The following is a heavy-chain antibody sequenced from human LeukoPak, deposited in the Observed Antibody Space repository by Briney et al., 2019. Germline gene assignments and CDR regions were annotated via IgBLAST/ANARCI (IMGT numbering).Heavy chain of an antibody. CDR1: GYTFTGYY. CDR3: ARESQSLTYSSGWYRGGDAFDI. CDR2: INPNSGGT. J-gene: IGHJ3*02. V-gene: IGHV1-2*02. Sequence: ASVKVSCKASGYTFTGYYMHWVRQAPGQGLEWMGWINPNSGGTIYAQKFQGRVTMTRDMSTSTVYMELSSLRSEDTAVYYCARESQSLTYSSGWYRGGDAFDIWGQGTMVTVSS. D-gene: IGHD6-19*01.